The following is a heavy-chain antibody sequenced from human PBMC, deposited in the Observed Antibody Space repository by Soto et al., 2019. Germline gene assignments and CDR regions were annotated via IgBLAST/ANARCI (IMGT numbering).Heavy chain of an antibody. D-gene: IGHD3-3*01. J-gene: IGHJ6*03. CDR3: ARVLRFLRYYYYMDV. CDR2: MNPNSGNT. Sequence: GASVKVSCKASGYTFTSYDINWVRQATGKRLEWMGWMNPNSGNTGYAQKFQGRVTMTRNTSISTAYMELSSLRSEDTAVYYCARVLRFLRYYYYMDVWGKGTTVTVSS. CDR1: GYTFTSYD. V-gene: IGHV1-8*01.